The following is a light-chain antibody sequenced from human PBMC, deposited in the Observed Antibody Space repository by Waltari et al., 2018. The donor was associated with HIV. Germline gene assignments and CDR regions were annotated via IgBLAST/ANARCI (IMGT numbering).Light chain of an antibody. CDR2: ADS. CDR3: QVWDSRSDHPV. Sequence: SYVLTQPPSVSVAPGQTARITCGGNNIGSNTVHWYQQSPGQAPVLVVHADSDRPSGIPERFSGSNSGNTATLTISRVEAGDEADYYYQVWDSRSDHPVLGGGTRLTVL. CDR1: NIGSNT. V-gene: IGLV3-21*02. J-gene: IGLJ3*02.